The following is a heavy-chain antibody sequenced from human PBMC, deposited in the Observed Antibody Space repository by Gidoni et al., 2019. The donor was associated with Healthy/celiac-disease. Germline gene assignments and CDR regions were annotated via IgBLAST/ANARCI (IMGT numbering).Heavy chain of an antibody. J-gene: IGHJ1*01. CDR3: ARERNYYDSSGYPTGYFQH. Sequence: QVQLVQSGAEVKKPGASVKVSCQASGYTFTSYYMHWVRQAPGQGLEWMGIINPSGGSTSYAQKFQGRVTMTRDTSTSTVYMVLSSLRSEDTAVYYCARERNYYDSSGYPTGYFQHWGQGTLVTVSS. V-gene: IGHV1-46*01. CDR2: INPSGGST. CDR1: GYTFTSYY. D-gene: IGHD3-22*01.